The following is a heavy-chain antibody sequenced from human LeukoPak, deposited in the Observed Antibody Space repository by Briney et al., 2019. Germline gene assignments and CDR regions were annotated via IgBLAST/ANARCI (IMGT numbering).Heavy chain of an antibody. J-gene: IGHJ4*02. V-gene: IGHV3-21*01. Sequence: GGSLRLSCAASGFTISKYSMRWVRQAPGKGLEWVSSISSSSSYIYYADSVKGRFTISRDNAKNSLYLQMNSLRAEDTAVYYCARDMVAGTYDYWGQGTLVTVSS. CDR1: GFTISKYS. D-gene: IGHD6-19*01. CDR3: ARDMVAGTYDY. CDR2: ISSSSSYI.